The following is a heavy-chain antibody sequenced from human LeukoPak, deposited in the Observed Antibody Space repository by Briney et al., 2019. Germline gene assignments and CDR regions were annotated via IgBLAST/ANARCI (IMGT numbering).Heavy chain of an antibody. CDR2: IYYSGST. D-gene: IGHD2-21*02. CDR3: AGQASDHLFDY. J-gene: IGHJ4*02. CDR1: GGSLSSYY. V-gene: IGHV4-59*01. Sequence: SETLSLTCMVTGGSLSSYYWSWMCQPPGKGLEWIGYIYYSGSTNYNPSLKSRVTISVDTSKNQFSLKLSSVTAADTAVYYCAGQASDHLFDYWGQGILVTVSS.